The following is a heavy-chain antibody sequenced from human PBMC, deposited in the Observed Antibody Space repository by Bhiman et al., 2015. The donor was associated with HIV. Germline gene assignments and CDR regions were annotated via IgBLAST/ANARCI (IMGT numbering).Heavy chain of an antibody. CDR2: IYSGGST. Sequence: EVQLVESGGGLVQPGGSLRLSCAASGFTVSSTYMSWVRQAPGKGLEWVSFIYSGGSTYYADSVKGRFTFSRDNSKNTLYLQMNSLRAEDTAVYYCARQFRSVGAPDAFDIWGQGTMVTVSS. CDR1: GFTVSSTY. J-gene: IGHJ3*02. CDR3: ARQFRSVGAPDAFDI. V-gene: IGHV3-66*04. D-gene: IGHD1-26*01.